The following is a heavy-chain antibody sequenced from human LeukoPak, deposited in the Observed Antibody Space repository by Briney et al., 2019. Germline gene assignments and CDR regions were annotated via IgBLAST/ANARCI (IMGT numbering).Heavy chain of an antibody. Sequence: SETLSLTCTVSGGSISSYYWSWIRQPPGKGLEWIGYIYYSGSTNYNPSLKSRVTISVDRSKNQFSLKLSSVTAADTAVYYCAREPPPYCSSTSCYTALHYWGQGTLVTVSS. V-gene: IGHV4-59*12. J-gene: IGHJ4*02. CDR3: AREPPPYCSSTSCYTALHY. CDR2: IYYSGST. CDR1: GGSISSYY. D-gene: IGHD2-2*02.